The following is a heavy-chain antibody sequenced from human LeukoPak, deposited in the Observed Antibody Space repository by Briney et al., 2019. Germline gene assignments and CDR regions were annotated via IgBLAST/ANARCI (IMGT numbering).Heavy chain of an antibody. Sequence: SETLSLTCTVSGGSISSRSYYWGWIRQPPGKGLEWIGYIYYSGSTNYNPSLKSRVTISVDTSKNQFSLKLSSVTAADTAVYYCARAGYSSGWLLDYWGQGTLVTVSS. CDR2: IYYSGST. CDR3: ARAGYSSGWLLDY. J-gene: IGHJ4*02. D-gene: IGHD6-19*01. CDR1: GGSISSRSYY. V-gene: IGHV4-61*05.